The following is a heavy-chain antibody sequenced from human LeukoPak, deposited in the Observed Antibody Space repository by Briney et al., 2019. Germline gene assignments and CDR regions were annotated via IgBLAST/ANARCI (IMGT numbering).Heavy chain of an antibody. V-gene: IGHV4-34*01. J-gene: IGHJ4*02. CDR2: INHSGST. CDR3: AAGGPGDFDY. Sequence: SETLSLTCAVYGGSFSGYYWSWIRQPPGKGLEWIGEINHSGSTNYNPSLKSRVTISVDTSKNQFSLKLSSVTAADTAVYYCAAGGPGDFDYWGQGTLVTVSS. D-gene: IGHD1-14*01. CDR1: GGSFSGYY.